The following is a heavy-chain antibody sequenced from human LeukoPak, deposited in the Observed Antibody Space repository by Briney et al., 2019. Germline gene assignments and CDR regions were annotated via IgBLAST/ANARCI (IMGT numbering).Heavy chain of an antibody. Sequence: SETLSLTCAVYGGSFSGYYWSWIRQPPGKGLEWIGEINHSGSTNYNPSLKSRVTISVDTSKNQFSLKLSSVTAADTAVYYCARHASYYGMDVWGQGTTVTVSS. CDR2: INHSGST. V-gene: IGHV4-34*01. J-gene: IGHJ6*02. CDR1: GGSFSGYY. CDR3: ARHASYYGMDV.